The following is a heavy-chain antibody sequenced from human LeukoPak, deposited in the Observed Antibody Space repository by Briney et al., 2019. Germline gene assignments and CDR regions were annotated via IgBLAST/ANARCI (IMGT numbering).Heavy chain of an antibody. Sequence: SVKVSCKASGGTFSSYAISWVRQAPGQGLEWMGRIIPIVGTANYAQKFQGRVTITTDESTSPAYMELSSLRSEDTAVDYCARRCCCGHEGPPFDTWGQGTLVTVSS. CDR2: IIPIVGTA. CDR3: ARRCCCGHEGPPFDT. CDR1: GGTFSSYA. D-gene: IGHD2-15*01. J-gene: IGHJ5*02. V-gene: IGHV1-69*05.